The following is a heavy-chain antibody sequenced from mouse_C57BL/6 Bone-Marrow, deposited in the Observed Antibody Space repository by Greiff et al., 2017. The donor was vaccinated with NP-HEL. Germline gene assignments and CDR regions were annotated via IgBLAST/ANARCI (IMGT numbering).Heavy chain of an antibody. D-gene: IGHD6-2*01. CDR3: ASGSPWAMDY. CDR1: GYTFTDYN. J-gene: IGHJ4*01. V-gene: IGHV1-22*01. Sequence: DVKLQESGPELVKPGASVKMSCKASGYTFTDYNMHWVKQSHGKSLEWIGYINPNNGGTSYNQKFKGKATLTVNKSSSTAYMELRSLTSEDSAVYYCASGSPWAMDYWGQGTSVTVSS. CDR2: INPNNGGT.